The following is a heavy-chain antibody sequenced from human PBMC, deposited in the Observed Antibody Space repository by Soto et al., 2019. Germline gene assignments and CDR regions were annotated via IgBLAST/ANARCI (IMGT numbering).Heavy chain of an antibody. D-gene: IGHD6-6*01. CDR2: IYYSGST. CDR3: ARAIFIAAGPPPVYNWFDP. J-gene: IGHJ5*02. CDR1: GDSISNNNFY. V-gene: IGHV4-31*03. Sequence: SETLSLTCTVSGDSISNNNFYWGWIRQHPGKGLEWIGNIYYSGSTYYNPSLKSRVTISVDTSKNQFSLKLSSVTAADTALYYCARAIFIAAGPPPVYNWFDPWGQGTLVTVSS.